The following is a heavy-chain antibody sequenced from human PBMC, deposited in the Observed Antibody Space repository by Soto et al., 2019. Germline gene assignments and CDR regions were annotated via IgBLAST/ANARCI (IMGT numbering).Heavy chain of an antibody. CDR3: ARDVAMPTGLGLGY. V-gene: IGHV3-30*03. J-gene: IGHJ4*02. Sequence: QVQVVESGGGVVQPGRSLRLSCAASGFAFTNYGMHWFRQAPGKGLEWVAFVSNDGNRKYYADSVKGRFTISRDNSENTVYLQMTSLRRDATAVFYCARDVAMPTGLGLGYWGQGALVTVSS. D-gene: IGHD2-2*01. CDR1: GFAFTNYG. CDR2: VSNDGNRK.